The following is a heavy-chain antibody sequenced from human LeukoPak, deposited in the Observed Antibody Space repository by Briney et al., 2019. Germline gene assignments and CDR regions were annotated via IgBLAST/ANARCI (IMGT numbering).Heavy chain of an antibody. CDR1: GGTFSSYA. D-gene: IGHD6-13*01. CDR3: ARGTSRAYSSSWADY. J-gene: IGHJ4*02. Sequence: GASVKVSCKASGGTFSSYAISWVRQAPGQGLEWMGGIIPIFGTANYAQKFQGRVTITADESTSTAYMELSSLRSEDTAVYYCARGTSRAYSSSWADYWGQGTLVTVSS. CDR2: IIPIFGTA. V-gene: IGHV1-69*13.